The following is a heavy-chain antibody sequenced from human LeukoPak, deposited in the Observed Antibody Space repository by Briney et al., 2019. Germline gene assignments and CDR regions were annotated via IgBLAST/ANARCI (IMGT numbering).Heavy chain of an antibody. CDR2: ISANNGNT. CDR1: GYTFISYG. CDR3: ARAVAAPKETSFDY. J-gene: IGHJ4*02. V-gene: IGHV1-18*01. D-gene: IGHD6-19*01. Sequence: ASVKVSCKASGYTFISYGISWVRQAPGQGLEWMGWISANNGNTNYAQKFQGRVTMTRDTSISTAYMELSRLRSDDTAVYYCARAVAAPKETSFDYWGQGTLVTVSS.